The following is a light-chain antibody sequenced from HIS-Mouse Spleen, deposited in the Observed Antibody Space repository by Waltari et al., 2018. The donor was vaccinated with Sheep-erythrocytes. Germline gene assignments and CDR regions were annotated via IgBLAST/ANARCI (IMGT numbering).Light chain of an antibody. Sequence: DIQMTLSLSSLSVSVGDSVTITCRASQVISNYLAWYQQKPGKVPKLLIYAASNLQSGVPSRFSGSGSGTDFTLTISSLQPEDVATYYCQKYNSAPLTFGGGTKVEIK. CDR3: QKYNSAPLT. CDR2: AAS. CDR1: QVISNY. V-gene: IGKV1-27*01. J-gene: IGKJ4*01.